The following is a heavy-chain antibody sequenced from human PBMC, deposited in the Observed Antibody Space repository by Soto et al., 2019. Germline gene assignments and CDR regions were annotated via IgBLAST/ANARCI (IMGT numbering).Heavy chain of an antibody. J-gene: IGHJ4*02. Sequence: QVPLVESGGGLVKPGGSLRLSCAASGFTFSNYYMSWIRQAPGKGLEWVSYITRSGSYTNYADSAKGRFTISRDNAKNSLYLEMNSLRAEDTGVYYCASPVVTGWGQGTLVTVSS. D-gene: IGHD2-21*02. CDR3: ASPVVTG. CDR2: ITRSGSYT. V-gene: IGHV3-11*05. CDR1: GFTFSNYY.